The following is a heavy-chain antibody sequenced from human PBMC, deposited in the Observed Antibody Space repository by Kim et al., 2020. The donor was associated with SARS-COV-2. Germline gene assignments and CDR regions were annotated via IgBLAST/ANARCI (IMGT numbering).Heavy chain of an antibody. CDR2: MWADGGDR. CDR1: GFSFSSYG. D-gene: IGHD6-13*01. V-gene: IGHV3-33*01. Sequence: GGSLRLSCAASGFSFSSYGMHWVRQSPGKGLEWVALMWADGGDRYYAESVKGRFTVSRDNSKNTLYLQMNSLRAEDTAVYYCARKAASRSEGGFDPWGPGTLVTVSS. J-gene: IGHJ5*02. CDR3: ARKAASRSEGGFDP.